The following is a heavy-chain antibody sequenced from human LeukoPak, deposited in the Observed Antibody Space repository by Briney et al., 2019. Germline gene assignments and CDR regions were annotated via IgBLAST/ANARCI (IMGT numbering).Heavy chain of an antibody. Sequence: GGSLRLSCAASGFTFSSYSMNWVRQAPGKGLEWVSSISSSSSYIYYADSVKGRFTISRDNSKNTLYLQMNSLRAEDTAVYYCAKDRGYITYYFDYWGQGTLVTVSS. D-gene: IGHD3-10*01. CDR2: ISSSSSYI. CDR3: AKDRGYITYYFDY. J-gene: IGHJ4*02. CDR1: GFTFSSYS. V-gene: IGHV3-21*01.